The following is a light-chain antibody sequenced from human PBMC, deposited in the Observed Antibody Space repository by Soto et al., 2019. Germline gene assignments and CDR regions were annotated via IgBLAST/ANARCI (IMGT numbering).Light chain of an antibody. J-gene: IGLJ1*01. V-gene: IGLV2-14*01. CDR2: GVF. CDR1: SSYVGGYNY. CDR3: NSYTASSTFV. Sequence: QSALTQPASVSGSPGQSITISCSGTSSYVGGYNYVSWYQQHPGTAPKLVIYGVFNRPSGISTRFSGSRSGNTASLTISGLQAEDEAEYYCNSYTASSTFVFGTGTKLTVL.